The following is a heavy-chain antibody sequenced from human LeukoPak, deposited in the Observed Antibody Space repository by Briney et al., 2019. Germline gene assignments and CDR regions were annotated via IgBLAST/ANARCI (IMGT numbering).Heavy chain of an antibody. Sequence: GGSLRLSCAASGFTFSSYGMHWVRQAPGKGLEWVAVISYDGSNKYYADSVKGRFTISRDNSKNTLYLQMNSLRAEDTAVYYCARDYQKPYYDFWSGYYNWFDPWGQGTLITVSS. CDR2: ISYDGSNK. D-gene: IGHD3-3*01. CDR1: GFTFSSYG. CDR3: ARDYQKPYYDFWSGYYNWFDP. V-gene: IGHV3-30*03. J-gene: IGHJ5*02.